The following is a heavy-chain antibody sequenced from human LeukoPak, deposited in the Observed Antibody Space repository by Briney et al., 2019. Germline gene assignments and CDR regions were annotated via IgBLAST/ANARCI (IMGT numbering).Heavy chain of an antibody. CDR3: EKDLRFLEWGPFDY. V-gene: IGHV3-23*01. J-gene: IGHJ4*02. CDR2: TSGSGTST. CDR1: GFTFSSYA. D-gene: IGHD3-3*01. Sequence: PGGSLRLSCAASGFTFSSYAMSWVRQAPGKGLEWVSGTSGSGTSTYYTDSVKGRFTIPRDNSKNTLYLQMNSLRAEDTAVYYCEKDLRFLEWGPFDYWGQGTLVTVSS.